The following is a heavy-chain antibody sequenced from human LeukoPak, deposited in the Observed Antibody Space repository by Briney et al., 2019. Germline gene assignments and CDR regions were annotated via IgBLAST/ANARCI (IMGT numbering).Heavy chain of an antibody. Sequence: SGTLSLTCAVSGGSISSNWWSWVRQPPGKGPECIGEIDHSGSTNYNPSLKSRVTISVDKSESQFSLKLSSVAAADTAVYYCVRVGTYFLLSWGKGTLVTVSS. CDR3: VRVGTYFLLS. CDR2: IDHSGST. V-gene: IGHV4-4*02. D-gene: IGHD1-26*01. J-gene: IGHJ5*02. CDR1: GGSISSNW.